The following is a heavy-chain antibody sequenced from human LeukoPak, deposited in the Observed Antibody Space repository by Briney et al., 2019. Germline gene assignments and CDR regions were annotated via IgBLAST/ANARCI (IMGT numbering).Heavy chain of an antibody. CDR3: ARLGKGRFGELLPHYFDY. CDR2: IYYSGIT. D-gene: IGHD3-10*01. V-gene: IGHV4-39*07. CDR1: GGSISSSSYY. J-gene: IGHJ4*02. Sequence: PSETLSLTCTISGGSISSSSYYWGWIRQPPGKGLEWIGSIYYSGITYYNPSLKSRVTISVDTSKNQFSLKLSSVTAADTAVYYCARLGKGRFGELLPHYFDYWGQGTLVTVSS.